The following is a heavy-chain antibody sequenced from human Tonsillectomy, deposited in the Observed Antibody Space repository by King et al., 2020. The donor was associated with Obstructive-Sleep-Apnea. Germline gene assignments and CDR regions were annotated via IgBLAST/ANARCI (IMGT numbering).Heavy chain of an antibody. V-gene: IGHV4-4*07. Sequence: VQLQESGPGLVEPSETLSLTCTVSGASVNSFYWSWIRQPAGEGLEWIGRIYTSGSTDSNPPLKSRVTMSVDTSKNQFSLKLTSVTAADTAVYYCARVGETIYYYYGMDVWGQGTTVTVSS. CDR1: GASVNSFY. J-gene: IGHJ6*02. CDR3: ARVGETIYYYYGMDV. D-gene: IGHD1-7*01. CDR2: IYTSGST.